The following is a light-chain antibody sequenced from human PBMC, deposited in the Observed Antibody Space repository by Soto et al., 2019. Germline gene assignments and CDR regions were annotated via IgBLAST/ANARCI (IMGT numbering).Light chain of an antibody. J-gene: IGKJ1*01. CDR3: QHYNSYSEA. Sequence: TQSPDTLSLPPGERVTITCRASQTISSWLAWYQQKPGKAPKLLIYKASALKSGVPSRFSGSGSGTEFTLTISSLQPDDFATYYCQHYNSYSEAFGQGTKVDIK. CDR1: QTISSW. CDR2: KAS. V-gene: IGKV1-5*03.